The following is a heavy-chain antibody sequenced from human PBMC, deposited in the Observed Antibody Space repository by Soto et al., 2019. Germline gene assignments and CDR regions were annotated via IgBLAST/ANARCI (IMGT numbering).Heavy chain of an antibody. CDR3: AQDRGWGVVSPSHDY. D-gene: IGHD2-21*01. Sequence: EVQLLESGGGLVRPGGSLRVSCAASGFTFRTFVMSWVRQAPGKGLEWVSAIRGSGGETFYADSVKGRFTISRDNSRNTLYLQMNSLRDEDTALYFCAQDRGWGVVSPSHDYWGRGTLVTVSS. V-gene: IGHV3-23*01. J-gene: IGHJ4*02. CDR1: GFTFRTFV. CDR2: IRGSGGET.